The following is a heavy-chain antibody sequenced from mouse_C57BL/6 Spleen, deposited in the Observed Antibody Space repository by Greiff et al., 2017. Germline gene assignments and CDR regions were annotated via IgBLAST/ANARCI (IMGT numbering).Heavy chain of an antibody. CDR2: IDPETGGT. V-gene: IGHV1-15*01. CDR3: TRAYGSSYGGYFDV. CDR1: GYTFTDYE. J-gene: IGHJ1*03. D-gene: IGHD1-1*01. Sequence: QVQLQQSGAELVRPGASVTLSCKASGYTFTDYEMHWVKQTPVHGLEWIGAIDPETGGTAYNQKFKGKAILTADKSSSTAYMELLSLTSEDSAVYYCTRAYGSSYGGYFDVWGTGTTVTVSS.